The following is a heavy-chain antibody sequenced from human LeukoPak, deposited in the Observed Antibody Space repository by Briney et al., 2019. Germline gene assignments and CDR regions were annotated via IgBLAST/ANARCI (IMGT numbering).Heavy chain of an antibody. V-gene: IGHV4-4*09. D-gene: IGHD2-8*01. CDR1: GGSISSYY. CDR2: IYTSGST. CDR3: ARLINYYSYYYMDV. J-gene: IGHJ6*03. Sequence: SETLSLTRTVSGGSISSYYWSWIRQPPGKGLEWIGCIYTSGSTNYNPSLKSRVVISVDRSKNQVSLKVTPATATDTAVYYCARLINYYSYYYMDVWGTGTSVTVSS.